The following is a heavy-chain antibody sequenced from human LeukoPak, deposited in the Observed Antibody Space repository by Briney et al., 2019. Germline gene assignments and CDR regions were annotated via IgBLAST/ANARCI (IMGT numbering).Heavy chain of an antibody. CDR1: GFTFSTYS. D-gene: IGHD5-12*01. J-gene: IGHJ4*02. Sequence: PGGSLRLSCAASGFTFSTYSMNWVRQAPGKGLEWVSSISSSSSYIYYADSVKGRFTISRDNAKNSLYLQMNSLRAEDTAVYYCARDRRGGYTSPWDYWGQGTLVTVSS. CDR3: ARDRRGGYTSPWDY. V-gene: IGHV3-21*01. CDR2: ISSSSSYI.